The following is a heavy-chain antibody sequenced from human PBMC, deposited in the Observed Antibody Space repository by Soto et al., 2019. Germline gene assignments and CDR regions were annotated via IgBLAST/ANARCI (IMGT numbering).Heavy chain of an antibody. CDR2: IIPNAGTA. CDR1: GYTFIGYY. D-gene: IGHD6-6*01. Sequence: ASVKVSCKASGYTFIGYYIHWVRQAPGQGLEWMGGIIPNAGTANYAQKFQGRVTITADESTSTAYMELSSLRSEDTAVYYCASSSSSGGMGYYYGMDVWGQGTTVTVSS. V-gene: IGHV1-69*13. J-gene: IGHJ6*02. CDR3: ASSSSSGGMGYYYGMDV.